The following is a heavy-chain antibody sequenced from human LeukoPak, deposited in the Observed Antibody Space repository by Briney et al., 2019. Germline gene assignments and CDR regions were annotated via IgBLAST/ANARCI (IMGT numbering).Heavy chain of an antibody. D-gene: IGHD3-3*01. J-gene: IGHJ6*02. CDR3: TTIFGAYYYYYYGMDV. CDR1: GLTFGDYA. V-gene: IGHV3-49*03. CDR2: IRSKAYGGTT. Sequence: GGSLRLSCTASGLTFGDYAMSWFRQAPGEGLEWVGFIRSKAYGGTTEYAASVKGRFTISRDDSKSIAYLQMNSLKTEDTAVYYCTTIFGAYYYYYYGMDVWGQGTTVTVSS.